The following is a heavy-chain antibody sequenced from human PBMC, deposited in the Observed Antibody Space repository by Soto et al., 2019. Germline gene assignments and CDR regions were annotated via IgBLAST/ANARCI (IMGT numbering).Heavy chain of an antibody. D-gene: IGHD6-6*01. J-gene: IGHJ4*02. CDR2: ISDSGGST. V-gene: IGHV3-23*01. Sequence: GGSLRLSCAASGFTFSNYDMSWVRQAPRKGLEWVSGISDSGGSTYYADSVKGRFTISRDNSKNTLYLQMNSLRAEDTAVYYCAKADYSSSGLSGYWGQGTLVTVSS. CDR3: AKADYSSSGLSGY. CDR1: GFTFSNYD.